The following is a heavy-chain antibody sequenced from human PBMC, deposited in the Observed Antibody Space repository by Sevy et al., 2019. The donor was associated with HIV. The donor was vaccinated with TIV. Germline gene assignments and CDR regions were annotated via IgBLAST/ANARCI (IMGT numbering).Heavy chain of an antibody. CDR2: ISAYNGNT. Sequence: ASVKVSCEASGYTFTSYGIIWVRQAPGQGLEWMGWISAYNGNTNYAQRLQGRVTMTTDTSTSTAYMELTSLRSDYTAVYYCARGPRKYYDSSGYYYPPSYWGQGTLVTVSS. CDR3: ARGPRKYYDSSGYYYPPSY. J-gene: IGHJ4*02. D-gene: IGHD3-22*01. V-gene: IGHV1-18*01. CDR1: GYTFTSYG.